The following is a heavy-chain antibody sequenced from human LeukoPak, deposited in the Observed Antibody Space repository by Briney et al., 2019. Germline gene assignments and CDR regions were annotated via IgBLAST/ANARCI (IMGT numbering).Heavy chain of an antibody. Sequence: PGGTLRLSCAASGFTFSKYWMRWVSQAPGKGLEGGAGIKQDVSDNYYVDSVTRRFTISSDNAKNSLYLQIHSLRAEDTAVYYCARDRSSGWYLTPVFDPWGQGTLVTVSS. J-gene: IGHJ5*02. V-gene: IGHV3-7*04. CDR2: IKQDVSDN. CDR1: GFTFSKYW. CDR3: ARDRSSGWYLTPVFDP. D-gene: IGHD6-19*01.